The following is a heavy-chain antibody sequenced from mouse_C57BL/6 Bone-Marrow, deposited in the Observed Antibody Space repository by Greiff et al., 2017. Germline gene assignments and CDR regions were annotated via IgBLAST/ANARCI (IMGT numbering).Heavy chain of an antibody. CDR1: GYTFTSYW. Sequence: VQLQQPGAELVKPGASVKLSCKASGYTFTSYWMQWVKQRPGQGLEWIGEIDPSDSYTNYNQKFQGKATLTVDKSSSTAYMQLSSLTSEDSAVYYCARGPITTVVSDWYFDVWGTGTTVTVSS. D-gene: IGHD1-1*01. CDR2: IDPSDSYT. CDR3: ARGPITTVVSDWYFDV. J-gene: IGHJ1*03. V-gene: IGHV1-50*01.